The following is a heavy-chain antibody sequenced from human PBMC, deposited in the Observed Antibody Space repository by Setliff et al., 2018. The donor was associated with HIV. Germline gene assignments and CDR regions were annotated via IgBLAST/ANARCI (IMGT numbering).Heavy chain of an antibody. Sequence: TLSLPCAVSGYSISSGYYWGWIRQPPGKGLEWIGSIYHSGSTYYNPSLKSRVTISVDTSKNQFSLKLSSVTAADTAVYYCARHRRYCSGGSCSDAFDIWGQGTMVTVSS. CDR1: GYSISSGYY. V-gene: IGHV4-38-2*01. J-gene: IGHJ3*02. CDR3: ARHRRYCSGGSCSDAFDI. D-gene: IGHD2-15*01. CDR2: IYHSGST.